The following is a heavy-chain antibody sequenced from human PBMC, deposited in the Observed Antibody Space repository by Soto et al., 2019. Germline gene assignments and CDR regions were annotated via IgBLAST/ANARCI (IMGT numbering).Heavy chain of an antibody. V-gene: IGHV3-64*01. Sequence: VQLVESGGGLVQPGGSLRLSCVASGFTFSSYPMHWVRQAPGKGLEYVSGINSEGVGTEYGNSVKGSFTISRDNSKNTLYLQMGSLRGDETAVYYCARVNRAMVPSPEAVNMWGQGTMVTVSS. CDR1: GFTFSSYP. CDR2: INSEGVGT. J-gene: IGHJ3*02. D-gene: IGHD3-10*01. CDR3: ARVNRAMVPSPEAVNM.